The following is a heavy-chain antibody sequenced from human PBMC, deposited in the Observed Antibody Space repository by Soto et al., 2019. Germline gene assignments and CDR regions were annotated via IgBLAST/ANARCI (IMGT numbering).Heavy chain of an antibody. Sequence: GESLKISCNGSGYSFTSYWIGWVRQMPGKGLEWMGIIYPGDSDTRYSPSFQGQVTISADKSISTAYLQWSSLKASDTAMYYCARRPRIAAAGTPDYYCMDVWGQGTTVTVSS. CDR1: GYSFTSYW. CDR2: IYPGDSDT. J-gene: IGHJ6*02. D-gene: IGHD6-13*01. V-gene: IGHV5-51*01. CDR3: ARRPRIAAAGTPDYYCMDV.